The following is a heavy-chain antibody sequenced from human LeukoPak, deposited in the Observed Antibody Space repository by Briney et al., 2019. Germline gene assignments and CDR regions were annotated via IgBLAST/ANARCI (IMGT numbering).Heavy chain of an antibody. D-gene: IGHD6-19*01. CDR2: IYSDGST. Sequence: GGSLRLSCAASGFTVSSNYVSWVRQAPGKGLEWVSVIYSDGSTYYADSVKGRFTISRDNSKNTLFLQMNSLRAEDTALYYCARHLYNSGWYFWFGPWGQETLLTDSS. CDR3: ARHLYNSGWYFWFGP. J-gene: IGHJ5*02. CDR1: GFTVSSNY. V-gene: IGHV3-53*01.